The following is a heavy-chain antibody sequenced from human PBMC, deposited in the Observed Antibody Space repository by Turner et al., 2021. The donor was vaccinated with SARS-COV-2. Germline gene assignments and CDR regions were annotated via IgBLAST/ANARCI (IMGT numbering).Heavy chain of an antibody. CDR2: VTDKSGDT. CDR3: ARVCNGNVCKNFDY. V-gene: IGHV1-2*02. CDR1: GYTFTAYN. J-gene: IGHJ4*02. D-gene: IGHD2-15*01. Sequence: QVQLVQSGAEVQKPGASVKVSCKASGYTFTAYNIHWLRQAPGQGLEWMGWVTDKSGDTNYAQKFQGRVTMTRDTSISTAYMELSSLRSDDTAVYYCARVCNGNVCKNFDYWGQGTLVTVSS.